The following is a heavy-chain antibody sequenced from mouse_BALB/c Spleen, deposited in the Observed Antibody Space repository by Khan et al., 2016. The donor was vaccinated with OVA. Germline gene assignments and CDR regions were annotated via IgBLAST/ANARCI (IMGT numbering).Heavy chain of an antibody. CDR2: INPSTGYT. V-gene: IGHV1-7*01. CDR1: GYTFTSYW. Sequence: VQLQQSGAELAKPGASVKMSCKASGYTFTSYWMHWVKQRPGQGLEWIGYINPSTGYTEYNQRFKDKATLTADKSSRTAYMHLSSLTSEESAVYYWANHGSSSAGLTYWGQGTLVTVSA. D-gene: IGHD1-1*01. CDR3: ANHGSSSAGLTY. J-gene: IGHJ3*01.